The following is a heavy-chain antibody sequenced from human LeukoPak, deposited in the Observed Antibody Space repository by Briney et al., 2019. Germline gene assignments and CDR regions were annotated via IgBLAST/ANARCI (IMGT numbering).Heavy chain of an antibody. CDR2: IKQDGSQK. CDR3: ARAAGSTVTTRFDY. J-gene: IGHJ4*02. V-gene: IGHV3-7*01. Sequence: GGSLRLSCAAPGFTFSSYWMTWVRQAPGKGLGWVASIKQDGSQKYYVDSVKGRFSISRDNAKNSLYLQMSSLRAEDTAVYYCARAAGSTVTTRFDYWGPGTLVTVSS. CDR1: GFTFSSYW. D-gene: IGHD4-17*01.